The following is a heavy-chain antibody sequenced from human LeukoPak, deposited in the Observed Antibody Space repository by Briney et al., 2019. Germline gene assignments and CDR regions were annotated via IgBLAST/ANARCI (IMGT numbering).Heavy chain of an antibody. D-gene: IGHD3-10*01. J-gene: IGHJ4*02. CDR2: MHYGGSP. CDR1: GGSISSGDYI. V-gene: IGHV4-30-4*01. CDR3: TRGLPSVKIDY. Sequence: SETLSLTCTVSGGSISSGDYIWTWIRQPPGKGLEWIGRMHYGGSPSYNPSLQSRVTISADTSKNQFSLSLYSVTAADTAVYYCTRGLPSVKIDYWGQGTLVTVSS.